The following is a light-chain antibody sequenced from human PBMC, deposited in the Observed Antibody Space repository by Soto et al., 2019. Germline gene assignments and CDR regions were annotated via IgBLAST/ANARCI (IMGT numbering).Light chain of an antibody. CDR2: DAS. V-gene: IGKV3D-20*02. Sequence: EFVLTQSPGTLSLSPGERATLSCRASQTVRNNYLAWYQQKPGQAPRLLIYDASSRATGIPDRFSGGGSGTDFTLTISRLEPEDFAVYYCQQRSNWPQTFGQGTRWIS. J-gene: IGKJ1*01. CDR1: QTVRNNY. CDR3: QQRSNWPQT.